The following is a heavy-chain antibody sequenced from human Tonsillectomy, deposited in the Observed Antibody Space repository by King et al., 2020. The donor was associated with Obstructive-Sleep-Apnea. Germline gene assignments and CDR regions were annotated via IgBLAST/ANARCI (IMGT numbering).Heavy chain of an antibody. CDR3: ARIPPQSGEYYFDY. Sequence: TLKESGPALVKPTQTLTLTCTFSGFSLSTSGMCVSWIRQPPGKALEWLALIDWADDKYYSTSLKTRLTISKDTSKNQVVLTMTNMDPVDTATSYCARIPPQSGEYYFDYWGQGTLVTVSS. J-gene: IGHJ4*02. V-gene: IGHV2-70*01. D-gene: IGHD4-17*01. CDR2: IDWADDK. CDR1: GFSLSTSGMC.